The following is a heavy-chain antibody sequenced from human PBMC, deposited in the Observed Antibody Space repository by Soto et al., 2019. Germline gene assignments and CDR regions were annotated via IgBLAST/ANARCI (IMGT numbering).Heavy chain of an antibody. CDR1: GSSISSSSYY. CDR2: IYYSGIT. J-gene: IGHJ6*03. V-gene: IGHV4-39*01. Sequence: QLQLQESGPGLVKPSETLSLTCTVSGSSISSSSYYWGWIRQPPGKGLEWIGSIYYSGITYYNPSLKSRVTMSAETSKNQVSLQLRYGTAADTAVYYCARQDADYVEYYHYYMDVWGKGTKVTVSS. CDR3: ARQDADYVEYYHYYMDV. D-gene: IGHD4-17*01.